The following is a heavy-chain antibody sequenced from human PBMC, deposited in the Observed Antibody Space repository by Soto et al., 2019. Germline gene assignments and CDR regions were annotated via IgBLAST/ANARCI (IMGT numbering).Heavy chain of an antibody. CDR1: GYTFTSYD. V-gene: IGHV1-8*01. J-gene: IGHJ6*02. CDR3: ARGASNGYDPDYYYYYGMDV. Sequence: ASVKVSCKASGYTFTSYDINWVRQATGQGLEWMGWMNPNSGNTGYAQKFQGRVTMTRNTSISTAYMELSSLRSEDTAVYYCARGASNGYDPDYYYYYGMDVWGQGTTVTVAS. D-gene: IGHD5-12*01. CDR2: MNPNSGNT.